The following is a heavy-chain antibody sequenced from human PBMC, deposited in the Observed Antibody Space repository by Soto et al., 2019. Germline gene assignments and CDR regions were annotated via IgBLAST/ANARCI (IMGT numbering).Heavy chain of an antibody. V-gene: IGHV1-69*01. CDR3: ARDESTGGYWGSLDY. CDR2: IIPVFHRP. J-gene: IGHJ4*02. CDR1: GGTFSGNA. Sequence: QMQLVQSGTEVKKPGSSVRVSCKASGGTFSGNAITWVRQAPGQGLEWMGGIIPVFHRPKYAQKFQDRLTVTADASTTTAYIELSSLRPEDTDLYYCARDESTGGYWGSLDYWGQGTLVAVSS. D-gene: IGHD1-26*01.